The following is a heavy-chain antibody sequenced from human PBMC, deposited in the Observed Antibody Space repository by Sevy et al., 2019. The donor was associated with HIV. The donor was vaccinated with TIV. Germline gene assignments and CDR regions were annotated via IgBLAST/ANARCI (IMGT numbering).Heavy chain of an antibody. CDR1: GDSVSSDNYY. CDR3: ARLSAVSRSYNFDY. V-gene: IGHV4-61*01. Sequence: SETLSLTCTVSGDSVSSDNYYWSWIRQPPGKGLEWIGYMFYRGSTNYNPSLKSRVTISVDTSKNRFSLKLNSVTAAETAVYYCARLSAVSRSYNFDYWGQGTLVTVSS. D-gene: IGHD4-4*01. J-gene: IGHJ4*02. CDR2: MFYRGST.